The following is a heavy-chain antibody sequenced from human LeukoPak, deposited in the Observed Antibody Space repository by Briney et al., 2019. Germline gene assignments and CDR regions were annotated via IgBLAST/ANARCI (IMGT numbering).Heavy chain of an antibody. J-gene: IGHJ6*03. Sequence: PSETLSLTCTVSGGSISSYYWSWIRQPAGKGLEWIGRIYSSGSTDYNPSLKSRVTMSVDTSKNQFSLKLSSVTAADTAVYYCARDELLWFGELPYYYYMDVWGKGTTVTVS. CDR2: IYSSGST. CDR3: ARDELLWFGELPYYYYMDV. V-gene: IGHV4-4*07. D-gene: IGHD3-10*01. CDR1: GGSISSYY.